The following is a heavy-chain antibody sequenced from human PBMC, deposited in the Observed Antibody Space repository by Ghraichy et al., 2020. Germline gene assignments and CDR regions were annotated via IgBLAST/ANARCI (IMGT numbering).Heavy chain of an antibody. D-gene: IGHD3-22*01. CDR2: ISWNSGSI. CDR1: GFTFDDYA. J-gene: IGHJ4*02. Sequence: SLNISCAASGFTFDDYAMHWVRQAPGKGLEWVSGISWNSGSIGYADSVKGRFTISRDNAKNSLYLQMNSLRAEDTALYYCAKDMSPSGMHYYDSSGYSFDYWGQGTLVTVSS. V-gene: IGHV3-9*01. CDR3: AKDMSPSGMHYYDSSGYSFDY.